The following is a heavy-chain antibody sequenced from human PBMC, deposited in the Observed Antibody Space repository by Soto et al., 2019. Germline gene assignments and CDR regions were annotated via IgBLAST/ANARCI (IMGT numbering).Heavy chain of an antibody. CDR3: AKAPMFHDSSGYYEPFDF. V-gene: IGHV3-23*01. CDR2: ISGSGGST. CDR1: GFTFSSYA. Sequence: LRLSCAASGFTFSSYAMNWVRQAPGKGLEWVSTISGSGGSTYYADSVKGRFTISRDNSKNTLYLHMNSLRAEDTAVYYCAKAPMFHDSSGYYEPFDFWGQGTLVTVSS. J-gene: IGHJ4*02. D-gene: IGHD3-22*01.